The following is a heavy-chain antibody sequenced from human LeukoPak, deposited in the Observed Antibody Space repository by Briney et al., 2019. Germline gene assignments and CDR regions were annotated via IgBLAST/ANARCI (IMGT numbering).Heavy chain of an antibody. J-gene: IGHJ4*02. Sequence: ASVKVSCKTSGYTFTNYGISWVRQAPGQGLEWMGWISPYNGNTNYAQKLQGRVTMTTDTSTSTAYMELRSLRSDDTAAYYCARSVIILWFGESFQDYWGQGTLVTVSS. CDR1: GYTFTNYG. D-gene: IGHD3-10*01. V-gene: IGHV1-18*01. CDR2: ISPYNGNT. CDR3: ARSVIILWFGESFQDY.